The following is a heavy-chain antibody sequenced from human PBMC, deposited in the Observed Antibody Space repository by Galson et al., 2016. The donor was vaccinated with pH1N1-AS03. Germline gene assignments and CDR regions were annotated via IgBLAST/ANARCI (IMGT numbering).Heavy chain of an antibody. D-gene: IGHD2-2*01. CDR2: IKRDGRVK. Sequence: LRLSCAASGFRFSANWMSWVRKAPGTGLELVANIKRDGRVKTYVESVEGRFAISRDNANNSLFLQMNSLTTEDTAVYFGARATGSFCSSSSCFAYLDYWGLGTLVTVSS. V-gene: IGHV3-7*01. CDR1: GFRFSANW. J-gene: IGHJ4*02. CDR3: ARATGSFCSSSSCFAYLDY.